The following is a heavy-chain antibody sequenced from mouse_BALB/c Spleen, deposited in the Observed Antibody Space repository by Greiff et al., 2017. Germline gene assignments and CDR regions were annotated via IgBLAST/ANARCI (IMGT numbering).Heavy chain of an antibody. V-gene: IGHV2-9*02. J-gene: IGHJ1*01. Sequence: QVQLQQSGPGLVAPSQSLSITCTVSGFSLTSYGVHWVRQPPGKGLEWLGVIWAGGSTNYNSALMSRLSISKDNSKSQVFLKMNSLQTDDTAIYYCARELNPYFDVWGAGTTVTVSS. CDR3: ARELNPYFDV. D-gene: IGHD1-3*01. CDR1: GFSLTSYG. CDR2: IWAGGST.